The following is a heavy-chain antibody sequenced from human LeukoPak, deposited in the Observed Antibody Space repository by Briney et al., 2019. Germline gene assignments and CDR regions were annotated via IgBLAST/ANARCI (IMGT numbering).Heavy chain of an antibody. Sequence: GGSLRLSCAASGLTFSSYGMHWVRQAPGKGLEWVAVISYDGSNKYYADSVKGRFTISRDNSKNTLYLQMNSLRAEDTAVYYCASGSIAAPPLDYWGQGTLVTVSS. CDR1: GLTFSSYG. J-gene: IGHJ4*02. V-gene: IGHV3-30*03. CDR2: ISYDGSNK. CDR3: ASGSIAAPPLDY. D-gene: IGHD6-6*01.